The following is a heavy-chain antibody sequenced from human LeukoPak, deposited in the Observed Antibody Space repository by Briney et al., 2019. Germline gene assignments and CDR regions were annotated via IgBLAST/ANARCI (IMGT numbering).Heavy chain of an antibody. J-gene: IGHJ4*02. CDR2: IYQTRST. Sequence: SETLSLTCTVSGASFSSGDYYWSWIRQSPGKGLEWIGYIYQTRSTYYKPSLKSRVTISVDTSKNQFSLKLSSVTAADTAVYYCARQRWELLWGLFDYWGQGTLVTVSS. D-gene: IGHD1-26*01. CDR1: GASFSSGDYY. V-gene: IGHV4-30-2*06. CDR3: ARQRWELLWGLFDY.